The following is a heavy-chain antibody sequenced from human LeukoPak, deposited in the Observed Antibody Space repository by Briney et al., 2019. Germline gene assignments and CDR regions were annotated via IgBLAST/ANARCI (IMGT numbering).Heavy chain of an antibody. CDR2: IYYSGST. V-gene: IGHV4-59*01. CDR1: GGSISSYY. CDR3: ARDSNGFHYYYYYMDV. Sequence: PSETLSLTCTVSGGSISSYYWSWIRQPPGKGLEWIGYIYYSGSTNYNPSLKSRVTISVDTSKNQFSLKLSSVTAADTAVYYCARDSNGFHYYYYYMDVWGKGTTVTISS. D-gene: IGHD2-8*01. J-gene: IGHJ6*03.